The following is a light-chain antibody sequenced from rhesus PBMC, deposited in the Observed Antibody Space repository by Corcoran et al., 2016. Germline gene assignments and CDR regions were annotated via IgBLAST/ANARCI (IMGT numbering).Light chain of an antibody. J-gene: IGKJ1*01. Sequence: DIQMTQSPSSLSASVGDRVTITCRASENVNNYFNWYQQKPGKAPQLLIYKASTLQSGVPSRFSGSGAETDYTFTISSLQPEDVATYYCQHGCGTPRTFGLGTKVEI. CDR3: QHGCGTPRT. CDR2: KAS. V-gene: IGKV1-74*01. CDR1: ENVNNY.